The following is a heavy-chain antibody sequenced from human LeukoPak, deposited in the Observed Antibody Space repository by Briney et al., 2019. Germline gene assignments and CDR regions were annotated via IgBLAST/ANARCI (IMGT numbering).Heavy chain of an antibody. J-gene: IGHJ5*02. V-gene: IGHV4-59*01. D-gene: IGHD3-10*01. CDR1: GVSISSYY. Sequence: PSETLSLTCTVSGVSISSYYWSWIRQPPGKGLEWIGYIYYSGSTNYNPSLKSRVTISVDTSKNQFSLKLSSVTAADTAVYYCARANPMVRGVNWFDPWGQGTLVTVSS. CDR3: ARANPMVRGVNWFDP. CDR2: IYYSGST.